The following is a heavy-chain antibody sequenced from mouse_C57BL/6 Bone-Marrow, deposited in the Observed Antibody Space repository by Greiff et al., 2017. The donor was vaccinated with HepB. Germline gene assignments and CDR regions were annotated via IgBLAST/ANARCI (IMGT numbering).Heavy chain of an antibody. Sequence: VQLQQSGGGLVQPKGSLKLSCAASGFSFNTYAMNWVRQAPGKGLEWVARIRSKSNNYATYYADSVKDRFTISRDDSESMLYLQMNNLKTEDTAMYYCVRDGYPYYAMDYWGQGTSVTVSS. D-gene: IGHD2-3*01. CDR1: GFSFNTYA. CDR2: IRSKSNNYAT. V-gene: IGHV10-1*01. J-gene: IGHJ4*01. CDR3: VRDGYPYYAMDY.